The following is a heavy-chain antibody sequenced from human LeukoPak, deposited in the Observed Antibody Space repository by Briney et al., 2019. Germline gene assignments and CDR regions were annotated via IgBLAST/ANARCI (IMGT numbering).Heavy chain of an antibody. Sequence: GGSLRLSCAASGVDFSTYAINWVRHAPGKGLEWVSSISTTSTYIFYADSLKGRFTISRDNSKNTLYLQMNSLRADDTAVYYCAKPDGPDYWGQGTLVTVSS. V-gene: IGHV3-23*01. D-gene: IGHD1-14*01. CDR2: ISTTSTYI. CDR1: GVDFSTYA. J-gene: IGHJ4*02. CDR3: AKPDGPDY.